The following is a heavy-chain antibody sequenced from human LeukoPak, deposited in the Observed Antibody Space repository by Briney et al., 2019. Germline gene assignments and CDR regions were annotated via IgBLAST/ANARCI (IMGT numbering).Heavy chain of an antibody. Sequence: GGSLTLPCAPSRFTFSLYCMLCARQATGKGLVWVLSIGDDGSGKTYADFVKGRLTISRDNGKNTMYLQMSSLRGEDTAVYYCARAAYKSSPDYWGQGALVTVSS. CDR1: RFTFSLYC. J-gene: IGHJ4*02. V-gene: IGHV3-74*01. D-gene: IGHD1-14*01. CDR3: ARAAYKSSPDY. CDR2: IGDDGSGK.